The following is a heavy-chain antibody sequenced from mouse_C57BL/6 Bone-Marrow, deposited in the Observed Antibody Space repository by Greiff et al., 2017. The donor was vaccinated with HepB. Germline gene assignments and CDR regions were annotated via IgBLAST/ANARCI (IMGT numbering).Heavy chain of an antibody. J-gene: IGHJ4*01. Sequence: QVHVKQSGPGLVQPSQSLSITCTVSGFSLTSYGVHWVRQSPGKGLEWLGVIWSGGSTDYNAAFISRLSISKDNSKSQVFFKMNSLQADDTAIYYCARRYYGSFYAMDYWGQGTSVTVSS. CDR1: GFSLTSYG. V-gene: IGHV2-2*01. CDR2: IWSGGST. CDR3: ARRYYGSFYAMDY. D-gene: IGHD1-1*01.